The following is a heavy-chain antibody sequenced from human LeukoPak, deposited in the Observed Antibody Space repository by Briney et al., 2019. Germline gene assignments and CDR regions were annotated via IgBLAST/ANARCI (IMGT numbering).Heavy chain of an antibody. CDR1: GGSISSYY. CDR3: ARSFWSGYYPNSYYYGMDV. D-gene: IGHD3-3*01. CDR2: IYYSGST. J-gene: IGHJ6*02. V-gene: IGHV4-59*01. Sequence: PSETLSLTCTVSGGSISSYYWSWIRQPPGKGLEWIGYIYYSGSTNYNPSLKSRVTISVDTSKNQFSLKLSSVTAADTAVYYRARSFWSGYYPNSYYYGMDVWGQGTTVTVSS.